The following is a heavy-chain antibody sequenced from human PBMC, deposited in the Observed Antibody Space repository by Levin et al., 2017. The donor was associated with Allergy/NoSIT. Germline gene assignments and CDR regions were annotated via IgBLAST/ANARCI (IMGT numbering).Heavy chain of an antibody. CDR2: IIPIFGTA. J-gene: IGHJ3*02. Sequence: SVKVSCKASGGTFSSYAISWVRQAPGQGLEWMGGIIPIFGTANYAQKFQGRVTITADESTSTAYMELSSLRSEDTAVYYCARGYYYDSSGYYFHDAFDIWGQGTMVTVSS. V-gene: IGHV1-69*13. D-gene: IGHD3-22*01. CDR1: GGTFSSYA. CDR3: ARGYYYDSSGYYFHDAFDI.